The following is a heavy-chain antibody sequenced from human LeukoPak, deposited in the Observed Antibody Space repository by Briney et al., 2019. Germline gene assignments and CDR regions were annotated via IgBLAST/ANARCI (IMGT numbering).Heavy chain of an antibody. J-gene: IGHJ5*02. D-gene: IGHD6-19*01. CDR2: INVRGDAT. CDR1: GFTFYSFA. V-gene: IGHV3-23*01. CDR3: AKDYRYGSA. Sequence: VGSLRLSCAASGFTFYSFAFTWVRQAPGRGLEWVSAINVRGDATFYAESVRGRFTISRDNSKNTLYLQMNSLGAEDTALYYGAKDYRYGSAWGPGTLVVVSS.